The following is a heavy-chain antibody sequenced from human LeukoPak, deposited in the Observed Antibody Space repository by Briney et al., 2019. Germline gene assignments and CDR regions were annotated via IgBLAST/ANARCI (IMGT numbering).Heavy chain of an antibody. CDR2: ISSSSSYI. D-gene: IGHD6-13*01. J-gene: IGHJ4*02. V-gene: IGHV3-21*01. CDR3: ARSSTSWFQVDY. CDR1: GFTFSSYA. Sequence: GGSLRLSCAASGFTFSSYAMSWVRQAPGKGLEWVSSISSSSSYIYYADSVRGRFTISRDNAKNSLYLQMNSLRAEDTAVYYCARSSTSWFQVDYWGQGTLVTVSS.